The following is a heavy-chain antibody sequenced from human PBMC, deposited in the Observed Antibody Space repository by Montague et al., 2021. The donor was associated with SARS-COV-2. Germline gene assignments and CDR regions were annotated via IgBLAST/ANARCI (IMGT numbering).Heavy chain of an antibody. CDR2: IYTSGST. Sequence: SETLSLTCTVSGGSISSYYWSWIRQPAGKGLEWIGRIYTSGSTNYNPSLKSRVTMSVDTSKNQFSLKLSSVTAADTAVYYCAREGGITIFGEVIGSPYYYYMDVWGKGTTATVSS. J-gene: IGHJ6*03. V-gene: IGHV4-4*07. D-gene: IGHD3-3*01. CDR3: AREGGITIFGEVIGSPYYYYMDV. CDR1: GGSISSYY.